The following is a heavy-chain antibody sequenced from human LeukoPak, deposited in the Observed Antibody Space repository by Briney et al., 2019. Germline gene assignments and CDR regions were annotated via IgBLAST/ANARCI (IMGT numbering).Heavy chain of an antibody. Sequence: GSLRLSCAASGFTFSSYGMHWVRQAPGKGLEWIGDINHNGGINYNPSLKSRVTISVDTSKNQFSLRLSSVTAADTAVYYCARNSCSGGSCYENRGYFDYWGQGTLVTVSS. CDR1: GFTFSSYG. CDR3: ARNSCSGGSCYENRGYFDY. V-gene: IGHV4-34*01. CDR2: INHNGGI. D-gene: IGHD2-15*01. J-gene: IGHJ4*02.